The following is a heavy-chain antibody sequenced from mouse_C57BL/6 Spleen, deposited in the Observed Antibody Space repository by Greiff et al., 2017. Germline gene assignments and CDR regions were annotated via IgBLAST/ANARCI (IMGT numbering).Heavy chain of an antibody. CDR3: ASSPITTVVATNAMDY. Sequence: VQLQQSGAELVKPGASVKLSCTASGFNIKDYYMHWVKQRTEQGLEWIGRIDPEDGETKYAPKFQGKATITADTSSNTAYLQLSSLTSEDTAVYYCASSPITTVVATNAMDYWGQGTSVTVSS. V-gene: IGHV14-2*01. CDR2: IDPEDGET. D-gene: IGHD1-1*01. CDR1: GFNIKDYY. J-gene: IGHJ4*01.